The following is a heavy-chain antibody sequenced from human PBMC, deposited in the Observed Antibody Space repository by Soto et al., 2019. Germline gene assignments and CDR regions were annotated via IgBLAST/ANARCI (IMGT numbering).Heavy chain of an antibody. CDR1: GYTFTSYY. D-gene: IGHD4-17*01. CDR2: INPSGGST. J-gene: IGHJ3*02. V-gene: IGHV1-46*03. Sequence: ASVKVSCKASGYTFTSYYMHWVRQAPGQGLEWMGIINPSGGSTSYAQKFQGRVTMTRDTSTSTVYMELSSLRSEDTAVYYCARGITPIDYGELSDAFDIWGQGTMVTVSS. CDR3: ARGITPIDYGELSDAFDI.